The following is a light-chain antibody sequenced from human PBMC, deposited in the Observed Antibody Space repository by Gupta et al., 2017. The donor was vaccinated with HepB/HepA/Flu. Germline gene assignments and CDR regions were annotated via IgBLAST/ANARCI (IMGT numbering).Light chain of an antibody. CDR2: DNT. J-gene: IGLJ3*02. Sequence: VLTQPPSVSGAPGQRVTISCTGTSSNFGSGYDVHWYQQLPGTAPKLLIYDNTNRPSGVPDRFSGSKSATSASLAITGLQAEDEADYYCQSYDRSLSGSVVFGGGTKLTVL. V-gene: IGLV1-40*01. CDR3: QSYDRSLSGSVV. CDR1: SSNFGSGYD.